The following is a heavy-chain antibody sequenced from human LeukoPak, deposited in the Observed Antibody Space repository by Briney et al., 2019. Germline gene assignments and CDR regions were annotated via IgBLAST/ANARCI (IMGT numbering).Heavy chain of an antibody. CDR3: ARESPSGSYLVY. V-gene: IGHV4-59*01. Sequence: SETLSLTCSVSGDSISRFYWSWVRQPPGKGLEWIGYTGDNNYNPSLKSRVTISVDTSKNQFSLKLSSVTAADTAVYYCARESPSGSYLVYWGQGTLVTVSS. CDR2: YTGDN. J-gene: IGHJ4*02. CDR1: GDSISRFY. D-gene: IGHD1-26*01.